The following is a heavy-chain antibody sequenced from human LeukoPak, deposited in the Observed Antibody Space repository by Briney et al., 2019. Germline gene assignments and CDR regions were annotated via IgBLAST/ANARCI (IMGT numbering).Heavy chain of an antibody. D-gene: IGHD1-7*01. CDR2: ISPRGNT. J-gene: IGHJ4*02. Sequence: SETLSLTCNVSGASMSDNYWSWIRQPAGRGLEWLGRISPRGNTYYNPSLNSRVTISLDTSANQFSLKLRSVTAADTAGYYCARGGHSYGTFDSWGRGALVNVSS. V-gene: IGHV4-4*07. CDR1: GASMSDNY. CDR3: ARGGHSYGTFDS.